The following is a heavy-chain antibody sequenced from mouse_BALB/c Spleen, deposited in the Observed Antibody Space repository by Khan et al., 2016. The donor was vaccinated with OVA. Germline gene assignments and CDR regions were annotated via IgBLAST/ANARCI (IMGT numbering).Heavy chain of an antibody. Sequence: VQLQLSGAELVKPGASVKLSCTASGFNIKDTYIHWVKQRPEQGLEWIGRIDPANGNTKYDPKFQGKATITADTSSNTAYLQLSSLTSEDTAVYYCASGGLRGIYAMDYWGQGTSVTVSS. V-gene: IGHV14-3*02. CDR3: ASGGLRGIYAMDY. D-gene: IGHD2-4*01. CDR2: IDPANGNT. CDR1: GFNIKDTY. J-gene: IGHJ4*01.